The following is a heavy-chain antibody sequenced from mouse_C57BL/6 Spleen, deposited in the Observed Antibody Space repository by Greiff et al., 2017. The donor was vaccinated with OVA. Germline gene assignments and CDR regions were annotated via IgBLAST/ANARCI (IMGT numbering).Heavy chain of an antibody. V-gene: IGHV1-42*01. CDR2: INPSTGGT. CDR1: GYSFTGYY. CDR3: AIYDGYSAWFAY. J-gene: IGHJ3*01. D-gene: IGHD2-3*01. Sequence: VQLQQSGPELVKPGASVKISCKASGYSFTGYYMNWVKQSPEKSLEWIGEINPSTGGTTYNQKFKAKATLTVDKSSSTADMKLKSLTSEDSAVYYCAIYDGYSAWFAYWGQGTLVTVSA.